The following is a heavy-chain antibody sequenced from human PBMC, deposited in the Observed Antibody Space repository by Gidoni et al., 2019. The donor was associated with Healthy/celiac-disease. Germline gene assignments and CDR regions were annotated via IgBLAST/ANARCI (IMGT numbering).Heavy chain of an antibody. CDR2: ISAYNGNT. D-gene: IGHD3-10*01. J-gene: IGHJ6*02. V-gene: IGHV1-18*04. CDR1: GYTFTSYG. Sequence: QIQLVQSGAEVKKPGASVKVSCKASGYTFTSYGRSSLRQAPGQELEWMGWISAYNGNTNYAQKLQGRVTMTTDTSTSTAYMELRSLRSDDTAVYYCARGGRLWFGDKGYGMDVWGQGTTVTVSS. CDR3: ARGGRLWFGDKGYGMDV.